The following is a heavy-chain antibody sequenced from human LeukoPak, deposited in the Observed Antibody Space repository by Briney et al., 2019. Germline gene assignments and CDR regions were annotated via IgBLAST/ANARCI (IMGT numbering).Heavy chain of an antibody. V-gene: IGHV6-1*01. Sequence: SQTLSLTCAISGDNVSSNSAAWNWIRQSPSRGLEWLGRTYYRSKWYNDYAVSVKSRITINPGTSKNQFSLQLNSVTPEDTAVYYCARGVVRGDYQSPGGYWGQGTLVTVSS. D-gene: IGHD4-17*01. CDR3: ARGVVRGDYQSPGGY. CDR2: TYYRSKWYN. J-gene: IGHJ4*02. CDR1: GDNVSSNSAA.